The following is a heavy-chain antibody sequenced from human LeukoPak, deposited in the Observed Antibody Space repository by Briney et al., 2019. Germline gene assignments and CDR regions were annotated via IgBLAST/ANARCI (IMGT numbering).Heavy chain of an antibody. Sequence: GGSLRLSCAASGFTFSDYYMSWIRKAPGKGLEWVSYISSSSSYTNYADSVKGRFTISRDNAKNSLYLQMNSLRAEDTAVYYCARANTLDIVVVPAALDPWGQGTLVTVSS. D-gene: IGHD2-2*03. CDR3: ARANTLDIVVVPAALDP. CDR1: GFTFSDYY. CDR2: ISSSSSYT. J-gene: IGHJ5*02. V-gene: IGHV3-11*05.